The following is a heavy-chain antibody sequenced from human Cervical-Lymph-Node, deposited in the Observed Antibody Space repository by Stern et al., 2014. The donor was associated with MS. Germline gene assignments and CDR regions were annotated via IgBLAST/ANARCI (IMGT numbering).Heavy chain of an antibody. Sequence: QVTLKESGPALVKPTQTLTLTCTFSGFSLVTSGVRVSWIRQPPGKALEWLAPMYWNDKAFYNTSLMTRLTISKDTSKNQVVLTMTNVDPVDTATYYCARMMGSGYRHYFDYWGQGTPVTVSS. CDR1: GFSLVTSGVR. D-gene: IGHD3-3*01. CDR3: ARMMGSGYRHYFDY. J-gene: IGHJ4*02. V-gene: IGHV2-70*04. CDR2: MYWNDKA.